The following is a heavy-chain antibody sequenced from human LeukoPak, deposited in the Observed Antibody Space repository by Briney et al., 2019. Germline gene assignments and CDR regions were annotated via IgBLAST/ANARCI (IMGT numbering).Heavy chain of an antibody. CDR1: GGSISSGDYY. CDR3: ARAALGRYFDWLRPLDY. V-gene: IGHV4-30-4*01. J-gene: IGHJ4*02. D-gene: IGHD3-9*01. CDR2: IYYSGST. Sequence: PSETLSLTCTVSGGSISSGDYYWSWLRQPPGTGLEWIGYIYYSGSTYYNPSLKSRVTISVDTSKNQFSLKLSSVTAADTAVYYCARAALGRYFDWLRPLDYWGQGTLVTVSS.